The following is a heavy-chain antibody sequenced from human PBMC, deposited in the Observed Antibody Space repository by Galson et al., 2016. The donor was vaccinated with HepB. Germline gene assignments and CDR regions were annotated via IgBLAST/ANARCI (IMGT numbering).Heavy chain of an antibody. D-gene: IGHD3-10*01. J-gene: IGHJ4*02. CDR1: GFPFGSSW. CDR2: INNLGSEK. Sequence: SLRLSCAASGFPFGSSWMGWVRQAPGKGLEWVANINNLGSEKFYVDSVKGRFTISRDNTKKTVYLEMNSPSPDDTAVYYCATYYRRFEEWGQGTLVTVSS. V-gene: IGHV3-7*01. CDR3: ATYYRRFEE.